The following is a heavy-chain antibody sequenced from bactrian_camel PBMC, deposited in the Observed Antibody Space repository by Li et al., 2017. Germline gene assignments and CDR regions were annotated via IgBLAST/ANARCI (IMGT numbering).Heavy chain of an antibody. CDR2: IATGANST. Sequence: HVQLVESGGGSMQAGGSLSLSCAASASANSRNCVGWFRQAPGKERQGVAIIATGANSTYYTGSVMGRFTISQDNAKNTVYLQMDSLKPEDTAIYYCAAGRAPRVGSVWLALDEYPYWGQGTQVTVS. V-gene: IGHV3S53*01. CDR3: AAGRAPRVGSVWLALDEYPY. D-gene: IGHD6*01. CDR1: ASANSRNC. J-gene: IGHJ4*01.